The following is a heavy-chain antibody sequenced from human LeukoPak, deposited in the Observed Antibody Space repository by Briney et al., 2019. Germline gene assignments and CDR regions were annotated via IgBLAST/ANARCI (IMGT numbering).Heavy chain of an antibody. V-gene: IGHV1-2*02. CDR1: GYTFTDYY. CDR2: INPKSGDT. J-gene: IGHJ4*02. CDR3: SREDY. Sequence: ASVKVSCKASGYTFTDYYLFWVRQAPGHGLEWMAWINPKSGDTRFAQRFDGRVTLTRDTSISTVYMELNSLTSDDTAIYYCSREDYWGQGTLVTVS.